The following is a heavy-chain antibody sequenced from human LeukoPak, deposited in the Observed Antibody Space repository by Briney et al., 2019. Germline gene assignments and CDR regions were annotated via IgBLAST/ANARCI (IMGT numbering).Heavy chain of an antibody. CDR2: INHSGST. Sequence: SETLSLTCAGYGGSFSGYYWSWIRLPPGKGLEWIGEINHSGSTNYNPSLNSRVTISVDTSKNQFSLKLSSVTAADTAVYYCARINVDIVATINFDYWGQGTLVTVSS. D-gene: IGHD5-12*01. V-gene: IGHV4-34*01. CDR3: ARINVDIVATINFDY. J-gene: IGHJ4*02. CDR1: GGSFSGYY.